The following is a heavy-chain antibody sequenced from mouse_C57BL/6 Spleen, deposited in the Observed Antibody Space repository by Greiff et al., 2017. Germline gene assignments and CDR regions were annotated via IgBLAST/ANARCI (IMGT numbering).Heavy chain of an antibody. Sequence: QVQLQQPGAELVKPGASVKLSCKASGYTFTSYWMQWVKQRPGQGLEWIGEIDPSDSYTNYNQKFKGKATLTVDTSSSTAYMQLSSLTSEDSAVYYCARGDYEDFDDWGQGTTLTVSS. CDR2: IDPSDSYT. D-gene: IGHD2-4*01. V-gene: IGHV1-50*01. J-gene: IGHJ2*01. CDR3: ARGDYEDFDD. CDR1: GYTFTSYW.